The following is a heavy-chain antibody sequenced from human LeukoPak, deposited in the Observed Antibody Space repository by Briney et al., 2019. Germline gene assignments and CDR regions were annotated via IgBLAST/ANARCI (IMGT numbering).Heavy chain of an antibody. J-gene: IGHJ4*02. V-gene: IGHV3-48*04. CDR1: GFTFSSYS. D-gene: IGHD6-13*01. Sequence: PGGSLRLSCAASGFTFSSYSMNWVRQAPGKGLEGVSYISSSGSTIYYADSVKGRFTISRDNAKNSLYLQMNSLRAEDTAVYYCARAIAAAGPFDYWGQGTLVTVSS. CDR3: ARAIAAAGPFDY. CDR2: ISSSGSTI.